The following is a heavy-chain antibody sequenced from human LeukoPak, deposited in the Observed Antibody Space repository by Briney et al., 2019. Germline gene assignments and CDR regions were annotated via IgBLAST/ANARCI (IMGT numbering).Heavy chain of an antibody. D-gene: IGHD5-24*01. J-gene: IGHJ4*02. V-gene: IGHV3-7*04. CDR3: AKEGWLQPFY. CDR2: INPDGSRG. Sequence: AGGSLRLSCAASGFSFSNSWMNWVRQPPGQGLEWVANINPDGSRGCYVDSVRGRFTISRDNAKNSLFLQMDSLRAEDAAVYYCAKEGWLQPFYWGQGTLVTVSS. CDR1: GFSFSNSW.